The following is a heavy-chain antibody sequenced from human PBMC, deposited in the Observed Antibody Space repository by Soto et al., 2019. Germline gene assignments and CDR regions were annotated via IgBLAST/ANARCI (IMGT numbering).Heavy chain of an antibody. D-gene: IGHD3-22*01. V-gene: IGHV3-66*01. CDR2: IYSGGST. J-gene: IGHJ4*02. CDR1: GFTVSNNY. Sequence: EVQLVESGGGLVQPGGSLRLSCAASGFTVSNNYMTWVRQAPGKGLEWVSVIYSGGSTYYADSVKGRFTLSRDNSKNTLYLQKNSMTAEDTAVYYCARGYDSSGFYYDYWGQGTLVTVSS. CDR3: ARGYDSSGFYYDY.